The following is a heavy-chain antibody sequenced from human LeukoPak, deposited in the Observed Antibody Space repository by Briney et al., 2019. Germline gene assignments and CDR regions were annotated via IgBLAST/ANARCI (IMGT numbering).Heavy chain of an antibody. D-gene: IGHD6-13*01. V-gene: IGHV3-48*02. CDR1: GFTFSSFN. CDR2: ISSSGSTK. J-gene: IGHJ4*02. Sequence: GGSLRLSCAASGFTFSSFNMNWVRHAPGKGLERVSDISSSGSTKYYADSLRGRFTISRDNAKNSLYLQMSSLRDEDTTVYFCARDRGSNWYGTFDYWGQGTLVTVSS. CDR3: ARDRGSNWYGTFDY.